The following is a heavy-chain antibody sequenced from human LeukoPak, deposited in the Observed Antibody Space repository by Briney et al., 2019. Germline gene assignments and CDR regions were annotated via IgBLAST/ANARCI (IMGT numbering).Heavy chain of an antibody. CDR2: IYYSGST. CDR3: ARDVNDAFDI. V-gene: IGHV4-30-4*01. CDR1: GGSISSGDYY. Sequence: SETLSLTCTVSGGSISSGDYYWSWIRQPPGKGLEWIGYIYYSGSTYYNPSLKSRVTISVDTSKNQFSLRLSSVTAADTAVYYCARDVNDAFDIWGQGTMVTVSS. J-gene: IGHJ3*02.